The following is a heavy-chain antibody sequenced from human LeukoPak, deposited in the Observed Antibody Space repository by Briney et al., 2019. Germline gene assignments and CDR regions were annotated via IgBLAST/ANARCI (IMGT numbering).Heavy chain of an antibody. CDR3: ASDSYSPEYFQH. Sequence: GGSLRLSCAASGFTFSSYAMNWVRQAPGKGLEWVSAISGGGGTIYYADSVKGRFTISRDNSKNTLFLQMNSLRAEDTAVYYCASDSYSPEYFQHWGQGTLVTVSS. CDR1: GFTFSSYA. J-gene: IGHJ1*01. CDR2: ISGGGGTI. D-gene: IGHD2-21*02. V-gene: IGHV3-23*01.